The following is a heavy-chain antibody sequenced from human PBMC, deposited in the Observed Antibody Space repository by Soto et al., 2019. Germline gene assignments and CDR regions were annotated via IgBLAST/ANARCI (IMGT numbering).Heavy chain of an antibody. D-gene: IGHD6-6*01. J-gene: IGHJ6*02. CDR1: GFTFNNYA. Sequence: GGSLRLSCAASGFTFNNYALTWVRQAPGRGLEWVSTISVSGGTTHYSDSVKGRFTISRDNSKKTVYLQMHGLRADDTAVYYCAKAEYSSHYYYGMDVWGHGTAVT. V-gene: IGHV3-23*01. CDR3: AKAEYSSHYYYGMDV. CDR2: ISVSGGTT.